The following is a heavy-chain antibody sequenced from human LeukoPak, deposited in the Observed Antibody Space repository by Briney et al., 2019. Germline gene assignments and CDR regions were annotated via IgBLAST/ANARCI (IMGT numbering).Heavy chain of an antibody. CDR1: GFTFSSYW. D-gene: IGHD2-21*01. V-gene: IGHV3-7*01. CDR2: IKQDGSEK. Sequence: PGGSLRLSCAASGFTFSSYWMSWVRQAPGKGLEWVANIKQDGSEKYYVDSVKGRFTISRDNAKNSLYLQMNSLRAEDTAVYYCARYPACGGGECYFFDYWGQGTLVTVSS. CDR3: ARYPACGGGECYFFDY. J-gene: IGHJ4*02.